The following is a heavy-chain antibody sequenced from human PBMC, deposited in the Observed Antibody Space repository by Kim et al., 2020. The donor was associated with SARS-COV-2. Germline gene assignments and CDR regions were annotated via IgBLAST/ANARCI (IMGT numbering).Heavy chain of an antibody. CDR3: ARVKAVNWGSKNAFDI. CDR2: INHSRAT. D-gene: IGHD7-27*01. CDR1: GGYFGGFY. J-gene: IGHJ3*02. V-gene: IGHV4-34*01. Sequence: SETLSLTCNVSGGYFGGFYWSWIRQPPGKGLEWIGEINHSRATSFHPSLKSRVTMSVDTSKNQFSLKLTAVTAADTAIYYCARVKAVNWGSKNAFDIWGQGTVVTVSS.